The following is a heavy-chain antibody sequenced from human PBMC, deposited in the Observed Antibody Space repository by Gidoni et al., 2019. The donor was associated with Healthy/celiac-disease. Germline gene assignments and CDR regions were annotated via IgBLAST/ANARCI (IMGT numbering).Heavy chain of an antibody. V-gene: IGHV3-9*01. Sequence: EVQLLESGGGLVQPGRSLRLSCAASGFPFDDYAMHWVRQAPGKGLEWVSGMSWNSGSIGYADYVKGRFTISRDNAKNSLYLQMNSLRAEDTALYYCAKDGAYSRGGMDVWGQGTTVTVSS. D-gene: IGHD2-15*01. CDR2: MSWNSGSI. CDR3: AKDGAYSRGGMDV. CDR1: GFPFDDYA. J-gene: IGHJ6*02.